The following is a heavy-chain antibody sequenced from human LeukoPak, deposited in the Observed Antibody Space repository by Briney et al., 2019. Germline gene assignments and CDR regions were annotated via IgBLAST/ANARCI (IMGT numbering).Heavy chain of an antibody. V-gene: IGHV4-39*01. CDR3: ASEFPYYYDSSGYYYY. Sequence: PSETLSLTCTVSGGSISSSSYSWGWIRQPPGKGLEWTGSIYYSGSTYYNPSLKSRVTISVDTSKNQFSLKLSSVTAADTAVYYCASEFPYYYDSSGYYYYWGQGTLVTVSS. J-gene: IGHJ4*02. D-gene: IGHD3-22*01. CDR1: GGSISSSSYS. CDR2: IYYSGST.